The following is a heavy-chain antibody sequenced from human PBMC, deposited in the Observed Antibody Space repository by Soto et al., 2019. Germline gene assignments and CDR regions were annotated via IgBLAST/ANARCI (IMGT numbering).Heavy chain of an antibody. D-gene: IGHD1-20*01. CDR1: GFTFSSYA. V-gene: IGHV3-23*01. Sequence: GSLRLSCAASGFTFSSYAMSWVRQAPGKGLEWVSAISDSGYSTSYADSVRGRFTLSRDNSKNTLYLQMNSLRAEDTGVYFCAKYKDTKSPPFCDYWGQGSLVTVSS. CDR2: ISDSGYST. CDR3: AKYKDTKSPPFCDY. J-gene: IGHJ4*02.